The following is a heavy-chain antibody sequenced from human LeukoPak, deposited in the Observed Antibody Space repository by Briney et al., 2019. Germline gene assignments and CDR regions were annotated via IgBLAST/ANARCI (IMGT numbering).Heavy chain of an antibody. CDR1: GFTFSSYS. CDR3: ASGQNWYYGMDV. J-gene: IGHJ6*02. CDR2: ISSSSSTI. D-gene: IGHD1-1*01. V-gene: IGHV3-48*02. Sequence: GGSLGLSCAASGFTFSSYSINWVRQAPGKGLEWVSYISSSSSTIYYADSVKGRFTISRDNAKNSLYLQMNSLRDEDTAVYYCASGQNWYYGMDVWGQGTTVTVSS.